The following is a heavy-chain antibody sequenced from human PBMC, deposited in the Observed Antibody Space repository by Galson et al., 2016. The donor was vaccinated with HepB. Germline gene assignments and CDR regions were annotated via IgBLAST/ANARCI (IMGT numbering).Heavy chain of an antibody. CDR3: ARGHCSDGVCFFDA. Sequence: SETLSLTCNVSGHASHISFWNWIRQSPGRGLDWVGYVYSNGDTKYNPSLKSRVAISLDTSTRHFTLKLNSVTAADTAMYYCARGHCSDGVCFFDAWGRGTLVSVSS. V-gene: IGHV4-59*01. CDR2: VYSNGDT. D-gene: IGHD3-3*01. J-gene: IGHJ1*01. CDR1: GHASHISF.